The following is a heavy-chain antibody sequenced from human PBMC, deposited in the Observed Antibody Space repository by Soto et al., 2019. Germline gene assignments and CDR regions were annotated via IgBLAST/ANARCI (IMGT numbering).Heavy chain of an antibody. D-gene: IGHD6-19*01. CDR3: ARVGRTRPLSVAGTLDYYYGMDV. V-gene: IGHV2-70*01. CDR2: IDWDDDK. CDR1: GFSLSTSGMC. J-gene: IGHJ6*02. Sequence: SGPTLVNPTQTLTLTCTFSGFSLSTSGMCVSWIRQPPGKALEWLALIDWDDDKYYSTSLRTRLTISKDTSKNQVVLTMTNLDPVDTATYYCARVGRTRPLSVAGTLDYYYGMDVWGQGTTVTVSS.